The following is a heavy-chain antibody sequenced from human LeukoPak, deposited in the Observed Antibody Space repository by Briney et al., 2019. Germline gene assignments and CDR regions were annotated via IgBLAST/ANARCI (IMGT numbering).Heavy chain of an antibody. V-gene: IGHV1-2*02. CDR1: DYTFTGYY. J-gene: IGHJ4*02. CDR2: INPNSGGT. CDR3: ARARITMVRRVIITPIDY. D-gene: IGHD3-10*01. Sequence: ASVRVSCKASDYTFTGYYMHWVRQAPGQGLEWMGWINPNSGGTNYAQKFQGRVTMTRDTSISTAYMELSRLRSDDTAVYYCARARITMVRRVIITPIDYWGRGTLVTVSS.